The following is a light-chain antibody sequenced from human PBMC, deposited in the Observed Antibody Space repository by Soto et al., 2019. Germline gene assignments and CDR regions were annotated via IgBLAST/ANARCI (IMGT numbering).Light chain of an antibody. Sequence: LVTGVPPRFRGSASGTEFTLSISSLQREDFATYFCQQSSNILWTFGQGTKVEMK. V-gene: IGKV1-39*01. CDR3: QQSSNILWT. J-gene: IGKJ1*01.